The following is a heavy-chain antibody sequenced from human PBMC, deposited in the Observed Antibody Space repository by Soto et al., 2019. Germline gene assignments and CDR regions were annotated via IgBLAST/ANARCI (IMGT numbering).Heavy chain of an antibody. Sequence: TLSLTCAVSGGSISSGGYSWSWIRQPPGKALEWLALIYWDDDKRYSPSLKSRLTITKDTSKNQVVLTMTNMDPVDTATYYCAHQNVVAVIDYWGQGTLVTVSS. CDR1: GGSISSGGYS. CDR2: IYWDDDK. J-gene: IGHJ4*02. V-gene: IGHV2-5*08. D-gene: IGHD5-12*01. CDR3: AHQNVVAVIDY.